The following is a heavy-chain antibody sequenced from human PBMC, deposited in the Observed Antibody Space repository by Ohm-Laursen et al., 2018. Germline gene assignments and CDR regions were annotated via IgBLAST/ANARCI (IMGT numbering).Heavy chain of an antibody. J-gene: IGHJ4*02. Sequence: SQTLSLTCIVSGGSISNSSYYWGWIRQPPGKGLEWIGVMYYSGNTYYNPSLKSRVTIAVDTSKNHFSLKLIAVTAADTSVYYCATSNNWYYFDYWGQGTLVTVSS. CDR3: ATSNNWYYFDY. CDR2: MYYSGNT. D-gene: IGHD6-13*01. CDR1: GGSISNSSYY. V-gene: IGHV4-39*01.